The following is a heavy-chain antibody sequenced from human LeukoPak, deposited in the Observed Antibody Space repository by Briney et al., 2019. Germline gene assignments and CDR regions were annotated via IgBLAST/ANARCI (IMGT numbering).Heavy chain of an antibody. CDR1: EFTVSSNY. Sequence: GGSLRLSCAASEFTVSSNYMAWVRQAPGKGLEWVSVIYSGTNTYYADSVKGRFTISRDNSKNTLYLQMNNLRAEDTAVYYCASSFSEYYDSSGYYSYWGQGTLVTVSS. CDR2: IYSGTNT. J-gene: IGHJ4*02. CDR3: ASSFSEYYDSSGYYSY. V-gene: IGHV3-53*01. D-gene: IGHD3-22*01.